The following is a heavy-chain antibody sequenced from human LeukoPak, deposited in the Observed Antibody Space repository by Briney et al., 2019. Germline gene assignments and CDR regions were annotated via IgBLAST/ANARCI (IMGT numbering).Heavy chain of an antibody. J-gene: IGHJ5*02. Sequence: SETLSLTCTVSGGSISSYYWSWIRQPAGKGLEWIGRIYTSGSTNYNPSLKSRVTMSVDTSKNQFSLKLSSVTAADTAVYYCAGDRRYYGSGSYYNWFDPWGQGTLVTVSS. CDR2: IYTSGST. CDR1: GGSISSYY. D-gene: IGHD3-10*01. V-gene: IGHV4-4*07. CDR3: AGDRRYYGSGSYYNWFDP.